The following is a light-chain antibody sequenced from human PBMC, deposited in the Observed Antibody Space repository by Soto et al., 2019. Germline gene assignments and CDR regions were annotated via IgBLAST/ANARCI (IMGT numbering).Light chain of an antibody. CDR3: QQSFSSPLT. Sequence: DIQMTQSPSSMSASVGDRVTITCRASESISNYLNWYQQKPGTAPKVLIYAASSLRSGVPSRFSGSGSGTDFTLTISSLQPEDFATYFCQQSFSSPLTFGGGTKVEIK. J-gene: IGKJ4*01. CDR2: AAS. CDR1: ESISNY. V-gene: IGKV1-39*01.